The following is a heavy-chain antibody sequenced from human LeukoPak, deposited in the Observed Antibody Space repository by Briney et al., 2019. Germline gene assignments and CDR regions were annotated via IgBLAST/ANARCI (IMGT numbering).Heavy chain of an antibody. J-gene: IGHJ4*02. Sequence: GASVKVSCKASGYTFTSYAMNWVRQAPGQGLEWMGWINTNTENPTYAQGFTGRFVFSLDTSVSTAYLQISSLKAEDTAVYYCARWGGSASGSSWPPYLEQWLVLGSYFDYWGQGTLVTVSS. D-gene: IGHD6-19*01. CDR2: INTNTENP. V-gene: IGHV7-4-1*02. CDR3: ARWGGSASGSSWPPYLEQWLVLGSYFDY. CDR1: GYTFTSYA.